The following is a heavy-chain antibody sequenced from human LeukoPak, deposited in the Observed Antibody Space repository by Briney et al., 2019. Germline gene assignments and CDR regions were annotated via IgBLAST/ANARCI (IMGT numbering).Heavy chain of an antibody. CDR3: AKDSGDRMVRGVDAFDI. CDR1: GFTFSSYA. CDR2: ISGSGGST. V-gene: IGHV3-23*01. J-gene: IGHJ3*02. D-gene: IGHD3-10*01. Sequence: QAGGSLRLSCAASGFTFSSYAMSWVRQAPGKGLEWVSAISGSGGSTYYADSVKGRFTISRDNSKNTLYLQMNSLRAEDTAVYYCAKDSGDRMVRGVDAFDIWGQGTMVTVSS.